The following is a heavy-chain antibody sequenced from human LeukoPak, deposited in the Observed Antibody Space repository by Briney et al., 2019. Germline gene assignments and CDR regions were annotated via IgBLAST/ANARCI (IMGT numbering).Heavy chain of an antibody. V-gene: IGHV1-2*02. CDR3: ARDPGGYSGYEFDY. CDR1: RYTFTPYY. D-gene: IGHD5-12*01. J-gene: IGHJ4*02. CDR2: INPTIGGT. Sequence: APVRVSSTPSRYTFTPYYITWGPQAPGHRIECLGWINPTIGGTNYAQKFQGRVTMTRDTSISTAYMELSRLRSDDTAVYYCARDPGGYSGYEFDYWGQGTLVTVSS.